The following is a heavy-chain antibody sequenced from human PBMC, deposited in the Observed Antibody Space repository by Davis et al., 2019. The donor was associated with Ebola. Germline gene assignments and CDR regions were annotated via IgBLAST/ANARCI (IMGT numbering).Heavy chain of an antibody. V-gene: IGHV4-34*01. Sequence: SETLSLTCALYGGSFSGYYWSWIRQPPGKGLEWIGEINHSGSTNYNPSLKSRVTISVDTSKNQFSLKLSSVTAADTAVYYCARDRLRRFDYWGQGTLVTVSS. J-gene: IGHJ4*02. D-gene: IGHD4-17*01. CDR3: ARDRLRRFDY. CDR1: GGSFSGYY. CDR2: INHSGST.